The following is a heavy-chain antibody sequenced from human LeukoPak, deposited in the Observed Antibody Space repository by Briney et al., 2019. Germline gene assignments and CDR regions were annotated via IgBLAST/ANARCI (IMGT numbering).Heavy chain of an antibody. J-gene: IGHJ6*03. D-gene: IGHD4-17*01. CDR1: GGSFSGYY. Sequence: SETLSLTCAVYGGSFSGYYWSWILQPPGKGLEWIGEINHSGSTNYNPSLKSRVTISVDTSKNQFSLKLSSVTAADTAVYYCARASTVTGGYYYMDVWGKGTTVTVSS. V-gene: IGHV4-34*01. CDR3: ARASTVTGGYYYMDV. CDR2: INHSGST.